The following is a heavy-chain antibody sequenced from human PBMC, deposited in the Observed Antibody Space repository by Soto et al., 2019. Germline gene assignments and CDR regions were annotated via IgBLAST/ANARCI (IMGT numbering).Heavy chain of an antibody. D-gene: IGHD5-18*01. CDR1: GYRFTSYL. J-gene: IGHJ6*03. V-gene: IGHV5-51*01. CDR3: ARQASYGYIGYYYYYMDV. CDR2: IYPGDSDT. Sequence: GESRKISCQGAGYRFTSYLIGWVRQLPGKGLEWMGIIYPGDSDTRYSPSFQGQVTISADKSISTAYLQWSSLKASDTAMYYCARQASYGYIGYYYYYMDVWGKGTTVTVSS.